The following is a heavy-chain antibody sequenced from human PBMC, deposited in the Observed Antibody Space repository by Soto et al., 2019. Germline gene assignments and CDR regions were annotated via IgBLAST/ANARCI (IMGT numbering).Heavy chain of an antibody. V-gene: IGHV4-30-2*01. CDR2: IYHSGST. Sequence: SETLSLTCAVSGGSISSGGYSWSWIRQPPGKGLEWIGYIYHSGSTYYNPSLKSRVTISVDRSKNQFSLKLSSVTAADTAVYYCARGSAIAARLRFDYWGQGTPVTVSS. CDR3: ARGSAIAARLRFDY. J-gene: IGHJ4*02. D-gene: IGHD6-6*01. CDR1: GGSISSGGYS.